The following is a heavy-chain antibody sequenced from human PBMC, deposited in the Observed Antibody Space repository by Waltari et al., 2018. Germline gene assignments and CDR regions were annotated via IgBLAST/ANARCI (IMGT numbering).Heavy chain of an antibody. CDR1: GGSFSGYY. Sequence: QVQLQQWGAGLLKPSETLSLTCAVYGGSFSGYYWSWILQPPGKGLEWIGEINHSGSTNDNPALKSRVTISVDTSKNQCSLKLSSGTAADTAVYDCARVVLGYWSSTSCYDYYYGMDVWGQGTTVTVSS. J-gene: IGHJ6*02. CDR3: ARVVLGYWSSTSCYDYYYGMDV. V-gene: IGHV4-34*01. D-gene: IGHD2-2*01. CDR2: INHSGST.